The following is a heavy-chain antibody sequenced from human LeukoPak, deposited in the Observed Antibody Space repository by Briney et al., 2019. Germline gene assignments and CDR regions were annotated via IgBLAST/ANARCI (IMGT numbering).Heavy chain of an antibody. Sequence: GGSLRLSCAVSEFPFSIYEMNWVRQAPGKGLEWVSNIGSSVTTVYYADSVKGRFSISRDNAKSSLYLQMNSLRVDDTAVYYCALLAVASDFDYWGQGALVTVSS. CDR3: ALLAVASDFDY. V-gene: IGHV3-48*03. J-gene: IGHJ4*02. D-gene: IGHD6-19*01. CDR1: EFPFSIYE. CDR2: IGSSVTTV.